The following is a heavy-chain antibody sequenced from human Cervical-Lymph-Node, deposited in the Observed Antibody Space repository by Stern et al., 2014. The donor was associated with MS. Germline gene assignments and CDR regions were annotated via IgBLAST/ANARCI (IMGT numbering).Heavy chain of an antibody. CDR3: ARQLYFDY. CDR2: IFPGGADM. CDR1: GYTFTSYW. Sequence: EVQLVESGPEVKRPGESLKISCQASGYTFTSYWIGWVRQMPGKGLEWIAIIFPGGADMRYSPSFQGQVPISADKSSSTAYLQWNNLRAPDTAIYYCARQLYFDYWGQGTLVTVSS. V-gene: IGHV5-51*01. J-gene: IGHJ4*02.